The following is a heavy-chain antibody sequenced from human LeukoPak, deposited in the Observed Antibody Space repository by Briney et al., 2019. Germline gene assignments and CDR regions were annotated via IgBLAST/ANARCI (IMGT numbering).Heavy chain of an antibody. J-gene: IGHJ3*02. Sequence: ASVKVSCKASGYTFTGYYMHWVRQAPGQGLEWMGWINPNSGGSTSYAQKFQGRVTMTRDMSTSTVYMELSSLRSEDTAVYYCARGSPYYYDSSGYLEHALDIWGQGTMVTFSS. D-gene: IGHD3-22*01. CDR2: INPNSGGST. V-gene: IGHV1-46*01. CDR3: ARGSPYYYDSSGYLEHALDI. CDR1: GYTFTGYY.